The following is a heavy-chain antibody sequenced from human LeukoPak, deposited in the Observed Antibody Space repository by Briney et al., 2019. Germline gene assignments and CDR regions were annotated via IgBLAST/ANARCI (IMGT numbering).Heavy chain of an antibody. CDR3: ARAGPRWLQLEYYFDY. J-gene: IGHJ4*02. V-gene: IGHV5-51*01. Sequence: GESLKISCKGSGYSFTSYWIGWVRQMPGKGLEWMGIIYPGDSDTRYSPSFQGQVTISADKSISTAYLQWSSLKASDTAMYYCARAGPRWLQLEYYFDYWGQGTLVTVSS. CDR1: GYSFTSYW. CDR2: IYPGDSDT. D-gene: IGHD5-24*01.